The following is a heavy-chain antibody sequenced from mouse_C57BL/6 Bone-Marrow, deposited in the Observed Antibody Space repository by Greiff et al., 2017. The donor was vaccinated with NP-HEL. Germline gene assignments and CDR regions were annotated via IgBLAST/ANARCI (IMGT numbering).Heavy chain of an antibody. V-gene: IGHV5-4*01. Sequence: EVKVEESGGGLVKPGGSLKLSCAASGFTFSSYAMSWVRQTPEKRLEWVATISDGGSYTYYPDNVKGRFTISRDNDKNNLYLQMSHLKSEDTAMYYCARDRFAYWGQGTLVTVSA. J-gene: IGHJ3*01. CDR3: ARDRFAY. CDR2: ISDGGSYT. CDR1: GFTFSSYA.